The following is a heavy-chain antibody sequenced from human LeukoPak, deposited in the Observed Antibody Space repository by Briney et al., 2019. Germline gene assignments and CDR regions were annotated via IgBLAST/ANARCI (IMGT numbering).Heavy chain of an antibody. V-gene: IGHV3-23*01. CDR2: VDYSGGDT. CDR3: AKVLVRVLPDAFDI. D-gene: IGHD3-10*01. CDR1: GVTLSSYE. J-gene: IGHJ3*02. Sequence: PGGSLRLSCIASGVTLSSYEMSWIRQAPGKGLEWVSSVDYSGGDTHYADSVMGRFTISRDNSKNTLYLQLNSLRAEDTAVYYCAKVLVRVLPDAFDIWGQGTMVTVSS.